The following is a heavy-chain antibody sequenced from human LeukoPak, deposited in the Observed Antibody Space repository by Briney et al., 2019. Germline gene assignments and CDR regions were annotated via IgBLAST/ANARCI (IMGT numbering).Heavy chain of an antibody. CDR2: IYSGGST. J-gene: IGHJ4*02. CDR1: GFTVSSNY. D-gene: IGHD3-16*01. V-gene: IGHV3-53*01. Sequence: GGSLRLSCAASGFTVSSNYMSWVRQAPGKGLEWVPVIYSGGSTYYADSVKGRFTISRDNSKNTLYLQMNSLRAEDTAVYYCARALGEWGGFFDYWGQGTLVTVSS. CDR3: ARALGEWGGFFDY.